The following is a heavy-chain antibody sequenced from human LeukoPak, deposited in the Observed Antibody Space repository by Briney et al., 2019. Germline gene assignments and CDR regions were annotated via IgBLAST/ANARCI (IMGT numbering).Heavy chain of an antibody. J-gene: IGHJ4*02. CDR1: GFTFSSNW. CDR3: ARGGQGAVDY. CDR2: INNDGRVT. Sequence: GGSLRLSCAASGFTFSSNWMHWVRHAPGKGLVWVSFINNDGRVTSYADSVKGRFTISRDIAKNTLYLQMNSLRAEDTAMYYCARGGQGAVDYWGPGTLVTVSS. D-gene: IGHD3-16*01. V-gene: IGHV3-74*01.